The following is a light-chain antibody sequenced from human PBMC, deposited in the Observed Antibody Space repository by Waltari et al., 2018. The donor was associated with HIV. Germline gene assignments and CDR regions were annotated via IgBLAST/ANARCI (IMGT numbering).Light chain of an antibody. CDR2: SNN. V-gene: IGLV1-44*01. Sequence: QSVLTQPPSASGTPGQTVTISCSGSSSNIGNDAVNWYQQLPGTAPKLLIYSNNQRPSGVPGRFSGCKSGTSASLAISGLQSEDQADYYCGTWDDSLYGWEVFGGGTKLTVL. CDR1: SSNIGNDA. J-gene: IGLJ2*01. CDR3: GTWDDSLYGWEV.